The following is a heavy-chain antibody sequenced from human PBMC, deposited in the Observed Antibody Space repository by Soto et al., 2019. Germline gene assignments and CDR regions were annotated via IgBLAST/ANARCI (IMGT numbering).Heavy chain of an antibody. CDR1: GGSISSYY. V-gene: IGHV4-59*01. D-gene: IGHD6-19*01. Sequence: SVTLSLTCTVFGGSISSYYWRWIRQPPGKGLEWIGYIYYSGSTNYNPSLKSRVTISVDTSKNQFSLKLSSVTAADTAVYYCARRYSSGFDYWGQGTLVTVSS. J-gene: IGHJ4*02. CDR2: IYYSGST. CDR3: ARRYSSGFDY.